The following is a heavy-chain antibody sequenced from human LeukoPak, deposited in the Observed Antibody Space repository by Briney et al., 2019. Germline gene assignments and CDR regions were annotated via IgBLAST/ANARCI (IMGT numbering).Heavy chain of an antibody. CDR2: IWYDGSNK. V-gene: IGHV3-33*06. CDR3: AKDEDYYDSSGHSQVDY. J-gene: IGHJ4*02. D-gene: IGHD3-22*01. Sequence: GGSLRLSCAASGFTFSSYGMHRVRQAPGKGLEWVAVIWYDGSNKYYADSVKGRFTISRDNSKNTLYLQMNSLRAEDTAVYYCAKDEDYYDSSGHSQVDYWGQGTLVTVSS. CDR1: GFTFSSYG.